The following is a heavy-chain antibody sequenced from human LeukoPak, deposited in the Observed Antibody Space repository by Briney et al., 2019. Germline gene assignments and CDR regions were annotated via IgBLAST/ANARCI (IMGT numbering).Heavy chain of an antibody. Sequence: ASVKVSCKASGYTFTGYYMHWVRQAPGQGLEWMGWINPNSGGTNYAQKFQGRVTMTRDTSIITAYMELSRLRSDDTAVYYCARDQADFEYSSSPRSSYAFDIWGQGTMVTVSS. CDR3: ARDQADFEYSSSPRSSYAFDI. CDR1: GYTFTGYY. J-gene: IGHJ3*02. D-gene: IGHD6-6*01. V-gene: IGHV1-2*02. CDR2: INPNSGGT.